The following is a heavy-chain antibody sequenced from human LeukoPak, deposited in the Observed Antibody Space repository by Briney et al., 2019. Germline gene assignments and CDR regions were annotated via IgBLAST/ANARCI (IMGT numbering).Heavy chain of an antibody. J-gene: IGHJ4*02. CDR3: ARDEGLTSSWYNMDY. Sequence: GASVKVSCKASGYTFTSYYMHWVRQAPGQGLEWLGIINPSGGSTSYAQKFQGRVTMTRDMSTSTVYMELSSLRSEDTAVYYCARDEGLTSSWYNMDYWGQRTPVTVSS. CDR2: INPSGGST. CDR1: GYTFTSYY. V-gene: IGHV1-46*01. D-gene: IGHD6-13*01.